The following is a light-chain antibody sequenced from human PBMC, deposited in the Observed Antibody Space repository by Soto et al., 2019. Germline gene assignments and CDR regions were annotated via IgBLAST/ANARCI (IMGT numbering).Light chain of an antibody. CDR3: QQSYSTLWT. Sequence: DIQMTQSPSSLSASVGDRVTITCRASQSISSYLNWYQQKPGKAPKLLIYAASSLQSGVPSRFSVSGSGTDFTLTISSLQPEDFATYYCQQSYSTLWTFGQGTKVELK. CDR1: QSISSY. J-gene: IGKJ1*01. CDR2: AAS. V-gene: IGKV1-39*01.